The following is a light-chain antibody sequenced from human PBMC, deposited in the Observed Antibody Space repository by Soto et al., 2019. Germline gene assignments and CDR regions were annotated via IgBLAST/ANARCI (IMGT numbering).Light chain of an antibody. CDR1: QSISVW. Sequence: DIQMTQSPSTLSASVGDRVTITCRASQSISVWLAWYQQKAGKAPNLLIYKASRLESGVPSRFSGSGSETKSPPTIRALQPGYSEIYYAKHYNIYSPTFGGGPKG. V-gene: IGKV1-5*03. CDR2: KAS. J-gene: IGKJ4*02. CDR3: KHYNIYSPT.